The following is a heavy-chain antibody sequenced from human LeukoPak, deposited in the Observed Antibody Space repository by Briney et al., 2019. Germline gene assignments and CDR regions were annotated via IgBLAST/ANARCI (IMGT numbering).Heavy chain of an antibody. CDR3: ASELLAFSSSWDDY. D-gene: IGHD6-13*01. J-gene: IGHJ4*02. CDR1: GFTFSSYE. Sequence: GGSLRLSCAASGFTFSSYEMNWVRPAPGKGLEWVSYISSSGSTIYYADSVKGRFTISRDNAKNSLYLQMNSLRAEDTAVYYCASELLAFSSSWDDYWGQGTLVTVSS. CDR2: ISSSGSTI. V-gene: IGHV3-48*03.